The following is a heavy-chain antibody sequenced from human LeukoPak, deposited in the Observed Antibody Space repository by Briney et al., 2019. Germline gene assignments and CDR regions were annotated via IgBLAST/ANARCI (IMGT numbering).Heavy chain of an antibody. CDR3: AKEGSNGDFDY. Sequence: GRSLRLSCAASGFTFSSYSMNWVRQAPGKGLEWVSSISSSSSYIYYADSVKGRFTISRDNSKNTLYLKMNSLRAEDTAVYYCAKEGSNGDFDYWGQGTLVTVSS. V-gene: IGHV3-21*01. CDR2: ISSSSSYI. J-gene: IGHJ4*02. CDR1: GFTFSSYS. D-gene: IGHD1-26*01.